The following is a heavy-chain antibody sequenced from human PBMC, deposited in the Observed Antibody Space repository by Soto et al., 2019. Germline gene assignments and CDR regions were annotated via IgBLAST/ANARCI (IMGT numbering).Heavy chain of an antibody. CDR1: SVSNAW. CDR2: IKSKTDGGTT. J-gene: IGHJ6*02. Sequence: SVSNAWMNWVRQAPGKGLEWVGRIKSKTDGGTTDYAAPVKGRFTISRDDSKNTLYLQMNSLKTEDTAVYYCTTDLPAQYTYVWVRYYGMDVWGQGTTVTVSS. CDR3: TTDLPAQYTYVWVRYYGMDV. D-gene: IGHD3-16*01. V-gene: IGHV3-15*07.